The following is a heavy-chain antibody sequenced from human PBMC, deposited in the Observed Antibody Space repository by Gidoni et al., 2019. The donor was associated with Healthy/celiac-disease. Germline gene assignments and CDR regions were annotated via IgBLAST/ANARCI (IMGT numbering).Heavy chain of an antibody. J-gene: IGHJ4*02. V-gene: IGHV3-23*01. CDR1: GFTFSGYA. D-gene: IGHD1-7*01. CDR2: RSGSGGSK. Sequence: EVQLLESGGGFVQPVGSLRLSCAASGFTFSGYAMSWVPQAPGEGLEWGSARSGSGGSKKYADDVKGRCTSSREKSKNTLYLQMNSLRAEDTAVYYCAKDRSLRYNWNWADYWGQGTLVTVSS. CDR3: AKDRSLRYNWNWADY.